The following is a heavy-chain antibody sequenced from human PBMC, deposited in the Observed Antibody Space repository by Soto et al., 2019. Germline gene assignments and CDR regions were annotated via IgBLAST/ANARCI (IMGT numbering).Heavy chain of an antibody. CDR1: GFSFSSYA. CDR2: ISYDGTDE. J-gene: IGHJ4*02. CDR3: AKQESGWNDHFDY. Sequence: QVQREESGGGVVQPGRSLRLSCAASGFSFSSYAMHWVRQAPGKGLEWVSMISYDGTDEYYADSVKGRFTISRDNSKNAVYLQMNSLRPEDTAVYYCAKQESGWNDHFDYWGQGTLVTVSS. V-gene: IGHV3-30*18. D-gene: IGHD1-1*01.